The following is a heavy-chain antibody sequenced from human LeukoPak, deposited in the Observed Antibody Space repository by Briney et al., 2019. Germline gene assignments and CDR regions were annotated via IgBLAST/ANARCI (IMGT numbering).Heavy chain of an antibody. CDR3: ARLYDGSAYHADHFDY. Sequence: PGGSLRLSCAASGFTFSSYEMNWVRQAPGKGLEWVSSISSSSSYIYYADSVKGRFTIYRDNAKNSLYLQMNSLRAEDTAVYYCARLYDGSAYHADHFDYWGQGTLVIVSS. CDR2: ISSSSSYI. CDR1: GFTFSSYE. J-gene: IGHJ4*02. V-gene: IGHV3-21*01. D-gene: IGHD3-22*01.